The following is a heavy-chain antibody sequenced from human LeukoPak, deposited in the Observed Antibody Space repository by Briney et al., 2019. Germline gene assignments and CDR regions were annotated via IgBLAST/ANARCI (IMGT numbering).Heavy chain of an antibody. D-gene: IGHD3-3*01. V-gene: IGHV4-34*01. CDR1: GGSFSGYY. CDR3: ARLGRSDYDFWSGYYKDWFDP. CDR2: INHSGST. J-gene: IGHJ5*02. Sequence: PSGTLSLTCAVYGGSFSGYYWSWIRQPPGKGLEWIGEINHSGSTNYNPSLKSRVTISVDTSKNQFSLKLSSVTAADTAVYYCARLGRSDYDFWSGYYKDWFDPWGQGTLVTVSS.